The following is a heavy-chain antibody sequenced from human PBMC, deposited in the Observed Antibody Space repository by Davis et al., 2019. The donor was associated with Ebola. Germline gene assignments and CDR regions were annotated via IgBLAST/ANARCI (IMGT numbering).Heavy chain of an antibody. V-gene: IGHV5-51*01. CDR2: IYPGDSDT. CDR1: GYTFYTYW. J-gene: IGHJ3*02. CDR3: ARLPAGVPGFDPFDI. Sequence: GESLKISCQGSGYTFYTYWIGWVRQRPGKGLELMGIIYPGDSDTRISPSFQGQVTISVDKSISTAYLQWSSLKASDSAMFYCARLPAGVPGFDPFDIWGQGTMVTVSS. D-gene: IGHD6-19*01.